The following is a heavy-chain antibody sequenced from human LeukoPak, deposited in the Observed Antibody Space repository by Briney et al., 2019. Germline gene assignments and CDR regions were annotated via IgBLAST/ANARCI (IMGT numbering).Heavy chain of an antibody. CDR3: ARKSPTSGSYGWYFDY. CDR1: GGSISNYY. J-gene: IGHJ4*02. Sequence: KPSETLSLTCTVSGGSISNYYWSWIRQPPGKGLEWIGYIYHSGATNYNPSLRSRVTISVDTSNNQFSLNLRSVTAADTAIYYCARKSPTSGSYGWYFDYWGQGALVTVSP. V-gene: IGHV4-59*01. D-gene: IGHD1-26*01. CDR2: IYHSGAT.